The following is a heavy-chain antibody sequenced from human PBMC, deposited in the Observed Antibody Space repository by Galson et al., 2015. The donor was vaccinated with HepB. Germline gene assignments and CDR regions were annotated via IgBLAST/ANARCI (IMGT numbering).Heavy chain of an antibody. V-gene: IGHV3-74*01. CDR1: GFTFSSYW. CDR3: ARVKYSGSYPSDAFDI. Sequence: SLRLSCAASGFTFSSYWMHWVRQAPGKGLVWVSRINSDGSSTSYADSVKGRFTISRDNAKNTLYLQMNSLRAEDTAVYYCARVKYSGSYPSDAFDIWGQGTMVTVSS. J-gene: IGHJ3*02. D-gene: IGHD1-26*01. CDR2: INSDGSST.